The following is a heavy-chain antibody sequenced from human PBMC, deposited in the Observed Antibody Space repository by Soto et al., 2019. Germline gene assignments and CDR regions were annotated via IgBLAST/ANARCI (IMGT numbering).Heavy chain of an antibody. V-gene: IGHV3-30*18. CDR3: AKEHYDFWSGYPDY. CDR1: GFTFSSYG. D-gene: IGHD3-3*01. CDR2: ISYDGSNK. J-gene: IGHJ4*02. Sequence: GGSLRLSCAASGFTFSSYGMHWVRQAPGKGLEWVAVISYDGSNKYYADSVKGRFTISRDNSKNTLYLQMNSLRAEDTAVYYCAKEHYDFWSGYPDYWGQGTLVTVSS.